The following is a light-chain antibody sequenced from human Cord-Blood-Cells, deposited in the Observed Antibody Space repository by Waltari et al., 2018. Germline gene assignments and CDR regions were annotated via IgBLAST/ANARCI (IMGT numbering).Light chain of an antibody. J-gene: IGLJ3*02. Sequence: QSALTQPASVSGSPDQPIPISSPGTASDFGGYNYVSWYQQHPGKAPKLMIYDVSKRPSGVSNRFSGSKSGNTASLTISGLQAEDEADYYCSSYTSSSTWVFGGGTKLTVL. V-gene: IGLV2-14*01. CDR2: DVS. CDR3: SSYTSSSTWV. CDR1: ASDFGGYNY.